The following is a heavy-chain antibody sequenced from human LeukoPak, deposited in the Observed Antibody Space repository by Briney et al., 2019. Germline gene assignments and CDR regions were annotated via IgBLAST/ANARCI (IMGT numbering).Heavy chain of an antibody. CDR1: GGTFSSYA. J-gene: IGHJ6*03. V-gene: IGHV1-69*06. D-gene: IGHD6-13*01. CDR3: ARTAAAGPYYYYYYYMDV. Sequence: SVKVSCKASGGTFSSYAISWVRQAPGQGLEWMGGIIPIFGTANYAQKFQGRVTITADKSTSTAYMELSSLRSEDTAVYYCARTAAAGPYYYYYYYMDVWGKGTTVTISS. CDR2: IIPIFGTA.